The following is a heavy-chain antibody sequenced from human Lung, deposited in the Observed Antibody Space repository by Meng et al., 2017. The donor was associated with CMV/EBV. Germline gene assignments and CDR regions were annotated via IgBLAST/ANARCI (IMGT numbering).Heavy chain of an antibody. Sequence: SVXVSXXASGYTFTGYYMHWVRQAPGQGLEWMGWINPNSGGTNYAQKFQGRVTMTRDTSISTAYMELSRLRSDDTGVYYCASYYDFWSGYYHFDYWGQGTLVXVSS. J-gene: IGHJ4*02. D-gene: IGHD3-3*01. CDR1: GYTFTGYY. CDR3: ASYYDFWSGYYHFDY. V-gene: IGHV1-2*02. CDR2: INPNSGGT.